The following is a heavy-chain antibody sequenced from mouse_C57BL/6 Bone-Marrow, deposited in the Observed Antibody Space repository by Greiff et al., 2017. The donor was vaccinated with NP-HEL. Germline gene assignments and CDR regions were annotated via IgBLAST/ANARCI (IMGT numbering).Heavy chain of an antibody. CDR1: GFTFSDYG. CDR3: ARGYGTWYFDV. CDR2: ISSGSSTI. Sequence: DVMLVESGGGLVKPGGSLKLSCAASGFTFSDYGMHWVRQAPEKGLEWVAYISSGSSTIYYADTVKGRFTISRDNAKNTLFLQMTSLRSEDTAMYYCARGYGTWYFDVWGTGTTVTVSS. V-gene: IGHV5-17*01. D-gene: IGHD2-10*02. J-gene: IGHJ1*03.